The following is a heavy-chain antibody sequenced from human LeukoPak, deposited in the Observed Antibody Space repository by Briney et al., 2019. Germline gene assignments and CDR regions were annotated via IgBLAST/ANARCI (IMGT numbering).Heavy chain of an antibody. CDR2: IYYSGST. V-gene: IGHV4-59*01. J-gene: IGHJ3*02. Sequence: PSETLSLTCTVSGGSISSYYWSWIRQPPGKGLEWIGYIYYSGSTNYNPSLKSRVTISVDTSKNQFSLKLSSVTAADTAAYYCARGSSGSYYRFYAFDIWGQGTMVTVSS. CDR1: GGSISSYY. CDR3: ARGSSGSYYRFYAFDI. D-gene: IGHD3-10*01.